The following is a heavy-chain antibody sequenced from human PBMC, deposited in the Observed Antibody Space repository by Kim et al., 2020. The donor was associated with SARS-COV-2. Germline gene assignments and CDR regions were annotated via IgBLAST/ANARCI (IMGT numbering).Heavy chain of an antibody. J-gene: IGHJ6*02. D-gene: IGHD3-10*01. Sequence: GGSLRLSCAASGFTFSSYAMHWVRQAPGKGLEWVAVISYDGSNKYYADSVKGRFTISRDNSKNTLYLQMNSLRAEDTAVYYCARDRSGLLWFGGPPNGMDVWGQGTTRTVS. CDR2: ISYDGSNK. CDR1: GFTFSSYA. CDR3: ARDRSGLLWFGGPPNGMDV. V-gene: IGHV3-30-3*01.